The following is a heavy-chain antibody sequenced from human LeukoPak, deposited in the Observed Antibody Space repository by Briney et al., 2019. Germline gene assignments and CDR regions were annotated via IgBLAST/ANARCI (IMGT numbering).Heavy chain of an antibody. J-gene: IGHJ6*04. CDR1: GFTFSSYW. D-gene: IGHD2-2*01. V-gene: IGHV3-7*01. Sequence: GGSLRLSCAASGFTFSSYWMSWVRQAPGKGLEWVANIKQDGSEKYYVDSVKGRFTISRDNSKNTLYLQMNSLRAEDTAVYYCARTLGYCSSTSCFAPYYYYGMDVWGKGTTVTVSS. CDR3: ARTLGYCSSTSCFAPYYYYGMDV. CDR2: IKQDGSEK.